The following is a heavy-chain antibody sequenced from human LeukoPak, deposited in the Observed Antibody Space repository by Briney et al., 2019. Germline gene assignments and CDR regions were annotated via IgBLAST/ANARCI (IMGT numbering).Heavy chain of an antibody. CDR1: GFTFSSYS. V-gene: IGHV3-48*01. CDR3: ARDDVGYFDY. Sequence: GESLRLSCAASGFTFSSYSMNWVRQAPGKGLEWVSYISSSSSARYPADSVKGRFTISRDNVKNSLYLQVNSLRAEDTAVYYCARDDVGYFDYWGQGALVTVSS. J-gene: IGHJ4*02. CDR2: ISSSSSAR. D-gene: IGHD1-26*01.